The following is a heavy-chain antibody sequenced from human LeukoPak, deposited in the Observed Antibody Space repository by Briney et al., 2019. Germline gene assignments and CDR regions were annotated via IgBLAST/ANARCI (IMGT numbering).Heavy chain of an antibody. D-gene: IGHD4-17*01. CDR2: TGNKANSYTT. CDR1: GFTFSDHY. V-gene: IGHV3-72*01. J-gene: IGHJ4*02. CDR3: ARAAYGDYLFDY. Sequence: GGSLRLSCAASGFTFSDHYMDWVRQAPGKGLEWVGRTGNKANSYTTEYAASVKGRFTISRDDSKNSLYLQMNSLKTEDTAVYYCARAAYGDYLFDYWGQGTLVTVSS.